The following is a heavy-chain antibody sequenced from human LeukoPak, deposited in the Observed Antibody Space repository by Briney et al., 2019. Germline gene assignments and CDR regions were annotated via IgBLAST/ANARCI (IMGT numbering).Heavy chain of an antibody. J-gene: IGHJ4*02. CDR2: ISESGGST. V-gene: IGHV3-23*01. CDR1: GFSFSSYG. Sequence: AGGSLRLSCAASGFSFSSYGMTWVRQAPGKGLEWVSGISESGGSTYYADSVKGRFTSSRDNSKNTLYLQMNNLRAEDTAAYYCAKGSFWGQGTLVTVSS. D-gene: IGHD3-10*01. CDR3: AKGSF.